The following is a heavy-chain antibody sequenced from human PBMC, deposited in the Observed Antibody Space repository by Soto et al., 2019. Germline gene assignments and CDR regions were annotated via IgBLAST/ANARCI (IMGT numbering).Heavy chain of an antibody. D-gene: IGHD6-13*01. CDR2: IYPGDSDT. J-gene: IGHJ6*02. CDR3: ARHRYSRYYYGMDV. Sequence: GGSLKISCHGSGYSFTSYLIGWVRQVPGKGLEWMGIIYPGDSDTRYSPSFQGQVTISADKSISTAYLQWSSLKAWDTAMYYCARHRYSRYYYGMDVWGQGTTVTVSS. V-gene: IGHV5-51*01. CDR1: GYSFTSYL.